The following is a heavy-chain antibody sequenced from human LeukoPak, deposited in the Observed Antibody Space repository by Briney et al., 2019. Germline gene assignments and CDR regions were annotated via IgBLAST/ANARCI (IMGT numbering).Heavy chain of an antibody. J-gene: IGHJ4*02. CDR3: ARGWDIVVVPAAVGDPFDY. Sequence: SETLSLTCAVSGGSFSGYYWSWIRQPPGKGLEWVGEINHSGSTNYNPSLKSRVTISVDTSKNQFSLKLSSVTAADTAVYYCARGWDIVVVPAAVGDPFDYWGQGTLVTVSS. CDR1: GGSFSGYY. CDR2: INHSGST. D-gene: IGHD2-2*01. V-gene: IGHV4-34*01.